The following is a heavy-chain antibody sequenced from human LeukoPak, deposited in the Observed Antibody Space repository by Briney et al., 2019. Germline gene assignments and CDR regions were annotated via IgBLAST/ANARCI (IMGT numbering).Heavy chain of an antibody. V-gene: IGHV4-34*01. J-gene: IGHJ4*02. CDR2: IKQCGST. CDR1: GGSFSGYY. D-gene: IGHD3-22*01. Sequence: PSETLSLTCAVYGGSFSGYYWSWIRQPPGKGLEWIGEIKQCGSTNYNPSLKSRVTIAVVPSKNQFSLKLSSVTAADTAVYYCARGRFDSSGYYFGPIYYFDYWGQGTLVTVSS. CDR3: ARGRFDSSGYYFGPIYYFDY.